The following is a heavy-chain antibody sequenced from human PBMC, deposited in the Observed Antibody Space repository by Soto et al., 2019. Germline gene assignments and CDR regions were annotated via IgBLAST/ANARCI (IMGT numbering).Heavy chain of an antibody. CDR2: INHSGST. D-gene: IGHD5-18*01. Sequence: SETLSLTCAVYGGSFSGYYWSWIRQPPGKGLEWIGEINHSGSTNYNPSLKSRVTISVDTSKNQFSLKLGSVTAADTAVYYCASMAVDTAMVTYYYYGMDVWGQGTTVTVSS. CDR1: GGSFSGYY. V-gene: IGHV4-34*01. CDR3: ASMAVDTAMVTYYYYGMDV. J-gene: IGHJ6*02.